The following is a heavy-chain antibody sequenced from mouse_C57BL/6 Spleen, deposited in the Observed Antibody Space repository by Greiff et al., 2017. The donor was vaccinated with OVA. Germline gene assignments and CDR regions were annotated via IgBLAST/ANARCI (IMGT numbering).Heavy chain of an antibody. CDR3: VREATTVVARYFDV. J-gene: IGHJ1*03. Sequence: DVHLVESGGGLVQPKGSLKLSCAASGFTFNTYAMHWVRQAPGKGLEWVARIRSKSSNYATYYADSVKDRFTISRDDSQSMLYLQMNNLKTEDTAMYYCVREATTVVARYFDVWGTGTTVTVSS. CDR1: GFTFNTYA. CDR2: IRSKSSNYAT. V-gene: IGHV10-3*01. D-gene: IGHD1-1*01.